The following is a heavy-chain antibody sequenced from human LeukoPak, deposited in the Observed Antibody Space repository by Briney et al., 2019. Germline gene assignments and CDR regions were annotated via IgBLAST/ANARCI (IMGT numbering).Heavy chain of an antibody. CDR1: GGSISSGDYY. CDR3: ARGRISWGVPAAMVWFDP. D-gene: IGHD2-2*01. V-gene: IGHV4-30-4*08. CDR2: IYYSGST. J-gene: IGHJ5*02. Sequence: SQTLSLTCTVSGGSISSGDYYWSWIRQPPGKGLEWIGYIYYSGSTYYNPSLKSRVTMSVDTSKNQFSLKLSSVTAADTAVYYCARGRISWGVPAAMVWFDPWGQGTLVTVSS.